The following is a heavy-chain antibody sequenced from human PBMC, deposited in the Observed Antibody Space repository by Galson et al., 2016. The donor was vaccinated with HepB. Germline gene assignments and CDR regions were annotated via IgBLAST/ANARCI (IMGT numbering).Heavy chain of an antibody. J-gene: IGHJ5*02. V-gene: IGHV3-30*04. CDR3: ATSWSDCSGGSCYSGWFDP. D-gene: IGHD2-15*01. CDR1: GFSFTDYT. Sequence: SLRLSCAASGFSFTDYTLHWVRQSPGKGLEWAAVISFDGSNKYYRDSVKGRFTISRDDSKNTLYLEMNGLRAEDTAVYYCATSWSDCSGGSCYSGWFDPWGQGALVTVSS. CDR2: ISFDGSNK.